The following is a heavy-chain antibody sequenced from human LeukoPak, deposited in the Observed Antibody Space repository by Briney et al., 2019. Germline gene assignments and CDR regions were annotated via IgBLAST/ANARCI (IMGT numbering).Heavy chain of an antibody. Sequence: GGSLRLSCAAPGLSFTDAWMGWVRQAPGKGLEWVSSISSSSSYIYYADSVKGRFTISRDNAKNSLYLQMNSLRAEDTAVYYCAKDSSSWYLDSFDYWGQGTLVTVSS. V-gene: IGHV3-21*04. D-gene: IGHD6-13*01. CDR2: ISSSSSYI. CDR3: AKDSSSWYLDSFDY. J-gene: IGHJ4*02. CDR1: GLSFTDAW.